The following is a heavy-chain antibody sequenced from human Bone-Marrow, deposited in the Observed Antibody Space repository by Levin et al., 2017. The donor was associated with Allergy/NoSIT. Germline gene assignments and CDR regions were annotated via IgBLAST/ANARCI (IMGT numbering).Heavy chain of an antibody. J-gene: IGHJ4*02. V-gene: IGHV2-70*04. CDR1: WFSLSTSGMR. D-gene: IGHD3-3*01. Sequence: QTLSLTCPFSWFSLSTSGMRVSWIRQPPGKALEWLARIDWDDDKFYSTSLKTRLTISKDTSKNQVVLTMTNMDPVDTATYYCARTHYDFWSGYYNDYWGQGTLVTVSS. CDR2: IDWDDDK. CDR3: ARTHYDFWSGYYNDY.